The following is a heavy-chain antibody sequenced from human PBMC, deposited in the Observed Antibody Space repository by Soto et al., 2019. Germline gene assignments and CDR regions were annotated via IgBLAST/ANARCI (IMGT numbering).Heavy chain of an antibody. CDR3: ARVGVVVAATGGGAFDI. CDR1: GFTFSSYW. CDR2: IKQDGSEK. V-gene: IGHV3-7*01. D-gene: IGHD2-15*01. Sequence: EVQLVESGGGLVQPGGSLRLSCAASGFTFSSYWMSWVRQAPGKGLEWVANIKQDGSEKYYVDSVKGRFTISRDNAKNSLYLQMNSLRAEDTAVYYCARVGVVVAATGGGAFDIWGQGTMVTVSS. J-gene: IGHJ3*02.